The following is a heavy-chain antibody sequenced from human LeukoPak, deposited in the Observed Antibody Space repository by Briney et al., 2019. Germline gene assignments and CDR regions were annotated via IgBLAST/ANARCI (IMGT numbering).Heavy chain of an antibody. J-gene: IGHJ4*02. CDR1: GYTFTSYG. V-gene: IGHV1-18*04. Sequence: ASVKVSCKASGYTFTSYGISWVRQAPGQGLEWMGWISAYNGSTNYAQKLQGRVTMTTDTSTSTAYMELRSLRSDDTAVYYCATSSTHIRYAHNDYWGQGTLVTVSS. D-gene: IGHD3-9*01. CDR3: ATSSTHIRYAHNDY. CDR2: ISAYNGST.